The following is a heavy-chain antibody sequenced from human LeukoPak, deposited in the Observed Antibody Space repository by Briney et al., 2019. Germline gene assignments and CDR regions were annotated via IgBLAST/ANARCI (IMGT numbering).Heavy chain of an antibody. J-gene: IGHJ4*02. D-gene: IGHD3-22*01. CDR3: GRRGHYHNEFDY. Sequence: GGSLRLSCAASGFTFRSYAMSWVRQAPGKGLEWVSGISGSGDSTYSAASVKGRFTISRDNSKNTLYLQMNSLTVEDTAVYWCGRRGHYHNEFDYGGQEILVTVSS. CDR2: ISGSGDST. CDR1: GFTFRSYA. V-gene: IGHV3-23*01.